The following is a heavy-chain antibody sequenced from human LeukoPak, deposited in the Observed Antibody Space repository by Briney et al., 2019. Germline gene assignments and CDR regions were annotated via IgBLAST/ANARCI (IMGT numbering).Heavy chain of an antibody. CDR2: ICASGST. CDR1: TPLLARVTA. D-gene: IGHD3-3*01. V-gene: IGHV4-61*02. Sequence: PSQTLSLTCTVATPLLARVTAGCNWIRQPAGKGLEWIGRICASGSTNYNPSLKSRVTISVDTSKNQFSLKLSSVTAADTAVYYCARDSYDSDYWGQGTLVTVSS. J-gene: IGHJ4*02. CDR3: ARDSYDSDY.